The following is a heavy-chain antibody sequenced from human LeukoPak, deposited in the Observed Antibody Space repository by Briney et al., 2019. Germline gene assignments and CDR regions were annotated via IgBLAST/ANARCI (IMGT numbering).Heavy chain of an antibody. CDR3: ARGGYCSGGTCYGAGWFDP. V-gene: IGHV3-48*01. CDR1: GFTFSSYN. D-gene: IGHD2-15*01. J-gene: IGHJ5*02. Sequence: GGSLRLSCAASGFTFSSYNMNWVRQAPGKGLEWISYISSRGSTIYYADSVKGRFTISRDNAKNSLYLQMNSLRADDTAVNYCARGGYCSGGTCYGAGWFDPWGQGTLVTVSS. CDR2: ISSRGSTI.